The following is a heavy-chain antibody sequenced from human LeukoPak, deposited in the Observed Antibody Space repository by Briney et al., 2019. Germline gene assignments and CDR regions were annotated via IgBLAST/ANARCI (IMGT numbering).Heavy chain of an antibody. CDR1: GGSISRSGYY. CDR3: ARHEGSYYYDSSANYYPDY. CDR2: IYYSGNT. J-gene: IGHJ4*02. D-gene: IGHD3-22*01. V-gene: IGHV4-39*01. Sequence: PSETLSLTCSVPGGSISRSGYYWGWIRQPPGKGLEWLGTIYYSGNTYYNPSLKSRVTISVDTSTNQVSLKLSSVTAADTAVYYCARHEGSYYYDSSANYYPDYWGQGTLVTVSS.